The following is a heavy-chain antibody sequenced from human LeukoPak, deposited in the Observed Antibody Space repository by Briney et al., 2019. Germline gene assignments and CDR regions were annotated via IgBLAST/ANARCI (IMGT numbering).Heavy chain of an antibody. D-gene: IGHD2-15*01. CDR1: GFTFSDHY. CDR3: ARESGLSAFDY. J-gene: IGHJ4*02. Sequence: PGGSLRLSCAASGFTFSDHYMDWVRQAPGKGLEWVDRTRNKANSYTTEYAASVKGRFTISRDDSKNSLYLQMNSLKTEDTAVYYCARESGLSAFDYWGQETLVTVSS. V-gene: IGHV3-72*01. CDR2: TRNKANSYTT.